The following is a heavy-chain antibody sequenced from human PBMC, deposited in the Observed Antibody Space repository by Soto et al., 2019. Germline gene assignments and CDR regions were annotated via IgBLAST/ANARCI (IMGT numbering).Heavy chain of an antibody. CDR2: IYYSGST. D-gene: IGHD3-10*01. V-gene: IGHV4-39*01. CDR3: ACSMVRGVIIPVAGYYYGMDV. CDR1: GGSISSSSYY. J-gene: IGHJ6*02. Sequence: QLQLQESGPGLVKPSETLSLTCTVSGGSISSSSYYWGWIRQPPGKGLEWIGSIYYSGSTYYNPSLKSRVTISVDTSKNQFSLKLSSVTAADTAVYYCACSMVRGVIIPVAGYYYGMDVWGQGTTVTVSS.